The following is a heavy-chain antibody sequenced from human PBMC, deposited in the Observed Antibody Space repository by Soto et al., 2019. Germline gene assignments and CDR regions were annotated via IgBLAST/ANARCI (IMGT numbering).Heavy chain of an antibody. V-gene: IGHV1-18*01. D-gene: IGHD5-18*01. Sequence: QAQLVQSGAEVKKPGASVKVSCKASGYTFYSHSISWVRQAPGQGLEWMGRINGDYGNTQYAQKLRGRVTMNTDTSTTTVYMELTNLRSDDTAVYYCARCIQGDYYYGMDVWGQGTTVTVSS. CDR1: GYTFYSHS. CDR2: INGDYGNT. J-gene: IGHJ6*02. CDR3: ARCIQGDYYYGMDV.